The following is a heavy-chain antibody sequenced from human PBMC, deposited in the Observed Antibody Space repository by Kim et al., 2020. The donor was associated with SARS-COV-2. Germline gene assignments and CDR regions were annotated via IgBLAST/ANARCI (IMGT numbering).Heavy chain of an antibody. D-gene: IGHD1-1*01. J-gene: IGHJ6*02. Sequence: GGSLRLSCAASGLTFKNYWMTWVRQAPGTGLEWVASIKYDGSAEIYVDSVRGRFTISRDNAKDSVYLQLSSLRAEDTAVYYCAKGTNMDVWGQGTTVTVSS. CDR2: IKYDGSAE. CDR1: GLTFKNYW. V-gene: IGHV3-7*03. CDR3: AKGTNMDV.